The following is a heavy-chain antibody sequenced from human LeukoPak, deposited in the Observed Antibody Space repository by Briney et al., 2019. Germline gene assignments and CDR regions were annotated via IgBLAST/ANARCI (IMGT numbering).Heavy chain of an antibody. CDR3: ARLWRPHDYDNWFDH. CDR2: TYDGGRG. V-gene: IGHV4-59*13. CDR1: GGYISSSF. Sequence: PSETLSLTCTVSGGYISSSFWTWIRQARGKGLELIGFTYDGGRGNYKPSLRSRVDISLDTSNNRYSLRLTSVTAADTGVYYCARLWRPHDYDNWFDHWGQGILVTVSS. J-gene: IGHJ5*02. D-gene: IGHD4-17*01.